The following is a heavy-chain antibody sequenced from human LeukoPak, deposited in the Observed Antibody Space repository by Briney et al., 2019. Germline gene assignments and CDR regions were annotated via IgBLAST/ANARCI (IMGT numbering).Heavy chain of an antibody. CDR2: ISYDGSNK. CDR3: ARDTHGSESYLYYLDY. D-gene: IGHD3-10*01. CDR1: GFTFSTYS. V-gene: IGHV3-30*03. Sequence: PGGSLRLSCAASGFTFSTYSMNWVRQAPGKGLEWVALISYDGSNKYYADSVKGRFTISRDNSKNTLYLQVNSLRAEDTALYYCARDTHGSESYLYYLDYWGQGTLVTVSS. J-gene: IGHJ4*02.